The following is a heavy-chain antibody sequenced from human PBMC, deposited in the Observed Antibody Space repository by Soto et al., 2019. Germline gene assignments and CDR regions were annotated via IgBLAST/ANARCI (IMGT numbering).Heavy chain of an antibody. CDR3: ARSWGSSRFDS. J-gene: IGHJ4*02. CDR2: IFWNDDE. Sequence: QITLKESGPPLVKPTQTLTLTCTFSGFSLSSSGVGVGWIHQPPGKALQWLVLIFWNDDERYSPARKSRLTITKDHIKNQVVLTMTNMDLLHTATYYSARSWGSSRFDSWGQGTLVSVSS. CDR1: GFSLSSSGVG. V-gene: IGHV2-5*01. D-gene: IGHD2-2*01.